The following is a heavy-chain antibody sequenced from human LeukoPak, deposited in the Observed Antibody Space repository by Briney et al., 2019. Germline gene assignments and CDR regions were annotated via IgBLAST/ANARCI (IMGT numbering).Heavy chain of an antibody. Sequence: ASVKVSCKASGGTFSSYAISWVRQAPGQGLEWMGGIIPIFGTANYAQKFQGRVTITADESTSTAYMELSSLRSEDTAVYYCARIGYYGSGSSDYWGQGTLVTVSS. CDR1: GGTFSSYA. CDR2: IIPIFGTA. CDR3: ARIGYYGSGSSDY. D-gene: IGHD3-10*01. J-gene: IGHJ4*02. V-gene: IGHV1-69*13.